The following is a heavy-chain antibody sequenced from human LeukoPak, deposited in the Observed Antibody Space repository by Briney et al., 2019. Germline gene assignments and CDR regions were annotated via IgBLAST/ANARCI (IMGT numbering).Heavy chain of an antibody. CDR2: IYHSGST. CDR1: GYSISSGYY. J-gene: IGHJ4*02. CDR3: ARAQGDYVWGSYRGGFDY. D-gene: IGHD3-16*02. V-gene: IGHV4-38-2*02. Sequence: SETLSLTCTVSGYSISSGYYWGWIRQPPGKGLEWIGSIYHSGSTYYNPSLKSRVTISVDTSKNQFSLKLSSVTAADTAVYYCARAQGDYVWGSYRGGFDYWGQGTLVTVSS.